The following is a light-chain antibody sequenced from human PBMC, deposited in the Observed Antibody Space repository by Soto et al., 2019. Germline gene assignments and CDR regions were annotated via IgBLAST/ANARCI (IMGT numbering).Light chain of an antibody. Sequence: EKVMTQSPATLSVSPGERATLSCRASQSVRSNLAWYQQKPGQAPRLLSYGASTRATGIPARFSGSGSGTEFTLTISSLQSEDFAVYYCQQYYNWPRTFGQGTKVDIK. J-gene: IGKJ1*01. CDR2: GAS. CDR1: QSVRSN. V-gene: IGKV3-15*01. CDR3: QQYYNWPRT.